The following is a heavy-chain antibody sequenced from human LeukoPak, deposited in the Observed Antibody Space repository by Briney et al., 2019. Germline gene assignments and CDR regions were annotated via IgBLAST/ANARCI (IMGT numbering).Heavy chain of an antibody. CDR2: ISSSSYI. Sequence: GGSLRLSCAASGFTFSSYSMNWVRQAPGKGLEWVSSISSSSYIYYADSVKGRFTISRDNAKNSPYLQMNSLRAEDTAVYYCAREVQWLGNYFDYWGQGTLVTVSS. V-gene: IGHV3-21*01. CDR1: GFTFSSYS. CDR3: AREVQWLGNYFDY. D-gene: IGHD6-19*01. J-gene: IGHJ4*02.